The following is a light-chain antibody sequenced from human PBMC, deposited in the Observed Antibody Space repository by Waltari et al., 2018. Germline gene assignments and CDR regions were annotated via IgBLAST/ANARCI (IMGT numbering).Light chain of an antibody. CDR2: KAS. V-gene: IGKV1-5*03. Sequence: DIQMTQSPSTLSASVGDRVNITCRASQSISSWLAWYQQKPGKAPKLLIYKASSLESGVPSRFSGSESGTEFTLTISSLQPDDFATYYCQQYNTFPLTFGGGTKVEI. J-gene: IGKJ4*01. CDR3: QQYNTFPLT. CDR1: QSISSW.